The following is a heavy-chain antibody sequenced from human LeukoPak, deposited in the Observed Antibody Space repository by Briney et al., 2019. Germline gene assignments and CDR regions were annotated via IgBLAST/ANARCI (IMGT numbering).Heavy chain of an antibody. CDR3: ARERGDIVVVPAASIAAAGALDY. J-gene: IGHJ4*02. Sequence: QSGGSLRLSCAASGFTFSSYAMHWVRQAPGKGLEWVAVISYDGSNKYYADSVKGRFTISRDNSKNTLYLQMNSLRAEDTAVYYCARERGDIVVVPAASIAAAGALDYWGQGTLVTVSS. CDR2: ISYDGSNK. CDR1: GFTFSSYA. V-gene: IGHV3-30-3*01. D-gene: IGHD2-2*01.